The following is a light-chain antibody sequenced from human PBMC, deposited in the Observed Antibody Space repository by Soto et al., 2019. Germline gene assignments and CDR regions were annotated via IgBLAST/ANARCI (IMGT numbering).Light chain of an antibody. V-gene: IGKV1-5*01. J-gene: IGKJ1*01. Sequence: GDRVTITCRASQSISNRSAWYHQKPGKPPNLLIYDASNLGSGVPSRFSGSGSGTEFTLTISSLQPDDFATYCCQQYDTYSTFGQGTKVDIK. CDR3: QQYDTYST. CDR2: DAS. CDR1: QSISNR.